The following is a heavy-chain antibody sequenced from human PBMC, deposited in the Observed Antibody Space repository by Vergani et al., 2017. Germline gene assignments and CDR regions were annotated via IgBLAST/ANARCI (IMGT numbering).Heavy chain of an antibody. CDR1: GGSLSSGGYY. V-gene: IGHV4-31*01. Sequence: QVQLQESGPGLVKPSQTLSLTCTVSGGSLSSGGYYWSWIRQHPGKGLEWIGYIYYSGSTYYNPSLKSLVTISVDTSKNQFSLKLNSVTAADTAVYYCARVKYYYDSSGFTYYFDYWGQGTRVTVSS. CDR2: IYYSGST. J-gene: IGHJ4*02. CDR3: ARVKYYYDSSGFTYYFDY. D-gene: IGHD3-22*01.